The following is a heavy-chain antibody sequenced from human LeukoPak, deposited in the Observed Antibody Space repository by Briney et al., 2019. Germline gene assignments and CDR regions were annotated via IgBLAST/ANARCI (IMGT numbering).Heavy chain of an antibody. CDR2: IYYSGST. V-gene: IGHV4-30-4*02. Sequence: PSETLSLTCTVSGGSISSSSYYWGWIRQPPGKGLEWIGYIYYSGSTYYNPSLKSRVTISVDTSKNQFSLKLSSVTAADTAVYYCARDDSYQPLHAGFDPWGQGTLVTVSS. CDR1: GGSISSSSYY. CDR3: ARDDSYQPLHAGFDP. J-gene: IGHJ5*02. D-gene: IGHD2-2*01.